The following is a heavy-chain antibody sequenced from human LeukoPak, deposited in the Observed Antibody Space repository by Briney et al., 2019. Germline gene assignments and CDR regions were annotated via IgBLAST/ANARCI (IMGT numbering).Heavy chain of an antibody. J-gene: IGHJ5*02. CDR3: ARNPMVRGVSNWFDP. Sequence: SETLSLTCTVSGGSISSSSYYWGWIRQPPGKGLEWIGSIYYSGSTYYNPSLKSRVTISVDTSKNQFSLKLSSVTAADTAVYYCARNPMVRGVSNWFDPWGQGTLVTVSS. D-gene: IGHD3-10*01. CDR1: GGSISSSSYY. CDR2: IYYSGST. V-gene: IGHV4-39*07.